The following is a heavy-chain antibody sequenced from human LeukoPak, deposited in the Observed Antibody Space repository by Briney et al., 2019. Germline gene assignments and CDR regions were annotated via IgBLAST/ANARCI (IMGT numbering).Heavy chain of an antibody. J-gene: IGHJ2*01. CDR1: GGSISSYY. CDR2: IYTSGST. Sequence: SETLSLTCTVSGGSISSYYWSWIRQPAGKGLEWIGRIYTSGSTNYNPSLKSRVTMSVDTSKNQFSLKLSSVTAADTAVYYCAGAYYYDSSGYYPPYWYFDLWGRGTLDTVSS. V-gene: IGHV4-4*07. D-gene: IGHD3-22*01. CDR3: AGAYYYDSSGYYPPYWYFDL.